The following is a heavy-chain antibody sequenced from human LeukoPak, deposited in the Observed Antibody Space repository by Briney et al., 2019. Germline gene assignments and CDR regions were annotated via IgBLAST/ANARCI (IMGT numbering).Heavy chain of an antibody. Sequence: PGGSLRLSCAASGFTFSSYWMHWVRQTPGKGLVWVSHIRNDGSSTYYADSVKGRFTISRDNSKSTLYLQMNSLRAEDTAVYYCAKERYYGSGSYQNYFDYWGQGTLVTVSS. D-gene: IGHD3-10*01. V-gene: IGHV3-74*01. CDR1: GFTFSSYW. CDR2: IRNDGSST. CDR3: AKERYYGSGSYQNYFDY. J-gene: IGHJ4*02.